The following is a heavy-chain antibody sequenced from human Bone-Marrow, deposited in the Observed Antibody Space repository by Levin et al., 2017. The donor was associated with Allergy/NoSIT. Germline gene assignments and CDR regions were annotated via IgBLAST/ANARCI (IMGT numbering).Heavy chain of an antibody. V-gene: IGHV4-38-2*02. D-gene: IGHD6-19*01. CDR1: GYSISSGYY. J-gene: IGHJ4*02. Sequence: SQTLSLTCAVSGYSISSGYYWGWIRQPPGKGLEWIGSIYHSGSTYYNPSLKSRVTISVDTSKNQFSLKLSSVTAADTAVYYCARDARYSSGWTPFDYWGQGTLVTVSS. CDR2: IYHSGST. CDR3: ARDARYSSGWTPFDY.